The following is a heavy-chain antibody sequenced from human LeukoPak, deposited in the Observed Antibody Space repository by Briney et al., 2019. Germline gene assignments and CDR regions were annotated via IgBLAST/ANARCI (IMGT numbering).Heavy chain of an antibody. CDR1: GGSFSGYY. CDR2: INHSGST. D-gene: IGHD6-19*01. V-gene: IGHV4-34*01. J-gene: IGHJ6*03. Sequence: PSETLSLTCAVYGGSFSGYYWSWIRQPPGKGLEGIGEINHSGSTNYNPSLKSRVTISVDTSTNQFSLKLSSVTAADTAVYYCARTSGYSSGWYLYYYMDVWGKGTTVTVSS. CDR3: ARTSGYSSGWYLYYYMDV.